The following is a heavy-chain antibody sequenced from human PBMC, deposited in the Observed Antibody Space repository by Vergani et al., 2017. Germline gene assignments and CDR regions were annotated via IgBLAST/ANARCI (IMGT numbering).Heavy chain of an antibody. J-gene: IGHJ6*03. CDR2: ISWNSGSI. D-gene: IGHD6-13*01. Sequence: EVQLVESGGGLVKPGGSLRLSCAASGFTFSSYSMNWVRQAPGKGLEWVSGISWNSGSIGYAVSVKGRFTISRDNAKNSLYLQMNSLRAEDTALYYCAKAGLAAAGTDYYYYYMDVWGKGTTVTVSS. V-gene: IGHV3-9*01. CDR3: AKAGLAAAGTDYYYYYMDV. CDR1: GFTFSSYS.